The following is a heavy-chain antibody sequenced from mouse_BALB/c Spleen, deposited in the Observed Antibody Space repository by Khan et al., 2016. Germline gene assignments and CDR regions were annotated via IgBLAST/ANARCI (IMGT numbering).Heavy chain of an antibody. D-gene: IGHD1-1*01. Sequence: EVQLQESGPDLVKPSQSLSLTCTVTGYSITSGYSWHWIRQFPGNKLEWMGYIHYSGSTNYNPSLKSRISITRDTSKNQFFLQLNSVTNEDTTTCYCARSGYDGSKDYWGQGTTLTVSS. J-gene: IGHJ2*01. CDR3: ARSGYDGSKDY. CDR2: IHYSGST. V-gene: IGHV3-1*02. CDR1: GYSITSGYS.